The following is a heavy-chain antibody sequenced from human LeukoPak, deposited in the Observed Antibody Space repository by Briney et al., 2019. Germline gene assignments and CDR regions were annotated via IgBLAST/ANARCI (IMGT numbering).Heavy chain of an antibody. CDR2: ISSSSSYI. V-gene: IGHV3-21*03. J-gene: IGHJ3*02. D-gene: IGHD3-16*01. Sequence: GGSLRLSCAASGFTFSSYSMNWVRQAPGKGLEWVSSISSSSSYIYYADSVKGRFTISRDDSKNMLYLQMNSLKTEDTAVYHCTTEGGLGADAFDIWGQGTMVTVSS. CDR1: GFTFSSYS. CDR3: TTEGGLGADAFDI.